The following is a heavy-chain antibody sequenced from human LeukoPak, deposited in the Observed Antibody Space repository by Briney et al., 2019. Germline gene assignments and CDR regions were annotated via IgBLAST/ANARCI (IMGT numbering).Heavy chain of an antibody. J-gene: IGHJ4*02. CDR2: INPNSGGT. CDR1: GYTFTGYY. V-gene: IGHV1-2*02. D-gene: IGHD6-13*01. Sequence: GASVKVSCKTSGYTFTGYYMHWVRQAPGQGLEWMGWINPNSGGTNYAQKLQGRVTMTRDTSISTAYMELRRLRSDDTAVYYCARGEQQLVDYWGQGTLVTVSS. CDR3: ARGEQQLVDY.